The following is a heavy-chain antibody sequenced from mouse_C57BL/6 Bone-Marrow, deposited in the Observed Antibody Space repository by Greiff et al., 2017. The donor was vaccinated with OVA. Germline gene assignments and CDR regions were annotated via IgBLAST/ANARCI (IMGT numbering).Heavy chain of an antibody. J-gene: IGHJ4*01. D-gene: IGHD2-4*01. V-gene: IGHV2-6*03. Sequence: VKLVESGPGLVAPSQSLSITCTVSGFSLTSYGVHWVRQPPGKGLEWLVVIWSDGSTTYNSALKSRLSISKDNSKSQVFLKMNSLQTDDTAMYYCARGSTMITTSYYYAMDYWGQGTSVTVSS. CDR3: ARGSTMITTSYYYAMDY. CDR2: IWSDGST. CDR1: GFSLTSYG.